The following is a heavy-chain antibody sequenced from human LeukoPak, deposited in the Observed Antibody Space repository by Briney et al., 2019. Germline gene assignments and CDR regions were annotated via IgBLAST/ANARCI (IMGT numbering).Heavy chain of an antibody. V-gene: IGHV3-9*01. CDR3: ARARALCSGGSCYTYYFDY. J-gene: IGHJ4*02. CDR2: ISWNSDSI. D-gene: IGHD2-15*01. Sequence: GGSLRLSCAASGFTFDDYAMHWVRQAPGKGLEWVSGISWNSDSIGSADSVKGRFTISRDNAKNSLYLQMNSLRAEDTAVYYCARARALCSGGSCYTYYFDYWGQGTLVTVSS. CDR1: GFTFDDYA.